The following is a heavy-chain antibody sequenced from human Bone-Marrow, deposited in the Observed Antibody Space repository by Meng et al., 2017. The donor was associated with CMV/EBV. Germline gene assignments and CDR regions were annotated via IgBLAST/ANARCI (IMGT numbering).Heavy chain of an antibody. D-gene: IGHD2-2*01. Sequence: GESLKISCAASGFTFSTYWMHWVRQAPGKGLEWVSSISSSSSYIYYADSVKGRFTISRDNAKNSLYLQMNSLRAEDTAVYYCARGWGYCSSTSCYTNYYYYGMDVWGQGTTVTVSS. CDR2: ISSSSSYI. J-gene: IGHJ6*02. CDR1: GFTFSTYW. V-gene: IGHV3-21*01. CDR3: ARGWGYCSSTSCYTNYYYYGMDV.